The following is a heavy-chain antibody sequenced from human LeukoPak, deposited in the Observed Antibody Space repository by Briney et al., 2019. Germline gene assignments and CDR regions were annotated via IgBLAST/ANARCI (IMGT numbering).Heavy chain of an antibody. J-gene: IGHJ4*02. CDR1: GFTFSSYG. CDR3: AKAREYQLLAGFDY. Sequence: GRSLRLSCAASGFTFSSYGMHWVRQAPGKGPEWVAVISYDGSNKYYADSVKGRFTISRDNSKNTLYLQMNSLRAEDTAVYYCAKAREYQLLAGFDYWGQGTLVTVSS. V-gene: IGHV3-30*18. CDR2: ISYDGSNK. D-gene: IGHD2-2*01.